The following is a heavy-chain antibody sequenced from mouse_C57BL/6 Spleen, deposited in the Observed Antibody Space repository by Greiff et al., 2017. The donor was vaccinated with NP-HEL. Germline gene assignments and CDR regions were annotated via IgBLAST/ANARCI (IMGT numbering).Heavy chain of an antibody. V-gene: IGHV5-9-1*02. J-gene: IGHJ2*01. D-gene: IGHD2-5*01. CDR1: GFTFSSYA. CDR2: ISSGGGYI. Sequence: EVHLVESGEGLVKPGGSLKLSCAASGFTFSSYAMSWVRQTPEKRLEWVAYISSGGGYIYYADNGKGRLTIARDNDKNTLYLQMGSMKSEDTAMYYCTRANYSNYYLDYWGQGTTLTVSS. CDR3: TRANYSNYYLDY.